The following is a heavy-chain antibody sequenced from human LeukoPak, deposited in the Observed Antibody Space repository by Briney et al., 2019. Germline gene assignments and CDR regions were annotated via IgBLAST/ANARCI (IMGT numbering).Heavy chain of an antibody. CDR2: ISSSSSYI. CDR1: GFTFSSYS. J-gene: IGHJ3*02. CDR3: ARAPYDILTGYREDDAFDI. D-gene: IGHD3-9*01. Sequence: PGGSLRLSCAASGFTFSSYSMNCVRQAPGKGLEWVSSISSSSSYIYYADSVKGRFTISRDNAKNSLYLQMNSLRAEDTAVYYCARAPYDILTGYREDDAFDIWGQGTMVTVSS. V-gene: IGHV3-21*01.